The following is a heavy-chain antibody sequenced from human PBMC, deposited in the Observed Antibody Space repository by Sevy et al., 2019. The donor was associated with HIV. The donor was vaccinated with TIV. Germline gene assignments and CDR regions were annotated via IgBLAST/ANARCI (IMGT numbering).Heavy chain of an antibody. CDR3: ARVGPQRDYYDSSGPYFDY. D-gene: IGHD3-22*01. CDR1: GGSIISGGYY. CDR2: IYYSGST. Sequence: SETLSLTCTVSGGSIISGGYYWSWIRQHPGKGLEWIGYIYYSGSTYYNPSLKSRVTISVDTSKNQFSLKLSSVTAADTAVYYCARVGPQRDYYDSSGPYFDYWGQGTLVTVSS. J-gene: IGHJ4*02. V-gene: IGHV4-31*03.